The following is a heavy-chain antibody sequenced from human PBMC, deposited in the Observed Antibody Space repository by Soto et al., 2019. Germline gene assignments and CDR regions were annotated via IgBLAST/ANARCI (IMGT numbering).Heavy chain of an antibody. CDR1: GYTFTSYG. CDR3: ARGLGGARTYFDY. J-gene: IGHJ4*02. V-gene: IGHV1-46*01. D-gene: IGHD3-10*01. CDR2: INPSGGST. Sequence: GASVKVSCKASGYTFTSYGISWVRQAPGQGLEWMGIINPSGGSTSYAQKFQGRVTITRDTSASTAYMELSSLRSEDTAVYYCARGLGGARTYFDYWGQGTLVTVSS.